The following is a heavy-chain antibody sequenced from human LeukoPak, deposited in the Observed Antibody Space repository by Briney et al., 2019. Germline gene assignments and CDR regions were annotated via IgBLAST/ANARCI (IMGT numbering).Heavy chain of an antibody. Sequence: SQTLSLTCTVSGGSISSYYWSWIRQPPGKGLEWIGYIYYSGSTNNNPSLKSRVTISVDTSKNQFSLKLSSVPAADTAVYYCARGPYSGYEFDYWGQGTLVTVSS. J-gene: IGHJ4*02. CDR1: GGSISSYY. D-gene: IGHD5-12*01. CDR3: ARGPYSGYEFDY. V-gene: IGHV4-59*01. CDR2: IYYSGST.